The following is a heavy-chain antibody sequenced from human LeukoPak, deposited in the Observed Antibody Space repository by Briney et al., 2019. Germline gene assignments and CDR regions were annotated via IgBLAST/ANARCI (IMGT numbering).Heavy chain of an antibody. CDR3: ARGNDIAGVYYYYGMDV. CDR2: MNPNSGNT. J-gene: IGHJ6*02. V-gene: IGHV1-8*02. Sequence: ASVKVSCKASGYTFTSYYMHWVRQATGQGLEWMGWMNPNSGNTGYAQKFQGRVTMTRNTSISTAYMELSSLRSEDTAVYYCARGNDIAGVYYYYGMDVWGQGTTVTVSS. CDR1: GYTFTSYY. D-gene: IGHD3-9*01.